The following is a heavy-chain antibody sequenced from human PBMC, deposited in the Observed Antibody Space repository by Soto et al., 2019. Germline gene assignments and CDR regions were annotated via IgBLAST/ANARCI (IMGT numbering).Heavy chain of an antibody. Sequence: EVQLLESGGGLVQPEGSLRLSCAASGFTFSSHAMSWVRQAPGKGLEWVSAISYSGTTTYYAESVKGRFTISIHNSKNTLYLQMNRLRVEDTAIYYCAKRFTLFGEVKLSPDFDYWGQGTLVTVSS. CDR1: GFTFSSHA. V-gene: IGHV3-23*01. CDR3: AKRFTLFGEVKLSPDFDY. D-gene: IGHD3-3*01. CDR2: ISYSGTTT. J-gene: IGHJ4*02.